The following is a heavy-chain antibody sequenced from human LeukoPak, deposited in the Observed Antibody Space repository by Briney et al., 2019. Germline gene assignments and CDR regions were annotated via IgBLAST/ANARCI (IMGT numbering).Heavy chain of an antibody. V-gene: IGHV3-11*01. J-gene: IGHJ6*02. CDR3: ARARQRSGYYYYYYGMDV. CDR1: GFTFGDYY. D-gene: IGHD6-25*01. Sequence: GGSLRLSCAASGFTFGDYYMSWIRQAPGKGLEWVSYISSSGSTIYYADSVKGRFTISRDNAKNSLYLQMNSLRAEDTAVYYCARARQRSGYYYYYYGMDVWGQGTTVTVSS. CDR2: ISSSGSTI.